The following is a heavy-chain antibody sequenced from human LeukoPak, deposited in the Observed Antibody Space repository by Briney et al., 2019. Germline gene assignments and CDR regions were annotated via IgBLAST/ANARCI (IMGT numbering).Heavy chain of an antibody. V-gene: IGHV1-69*13. CDR3: ASPGRSSGWYDLGYFDY. Sequence: ASVKVSCKASGYTFTSYGISWVRQAPGQGLEWMGGIIPIFGTANYAQKFQGRVTITADESTSTAYMELSSLRSEDTAVYYCASPGRSSGWYDLGYFDYWGQGTLVTVSS. J-gene: IGHJ4*02. CDR2: IIPIFGTA. CDR1: GYTFTSYG. D-gene: IGHD6-19*01.